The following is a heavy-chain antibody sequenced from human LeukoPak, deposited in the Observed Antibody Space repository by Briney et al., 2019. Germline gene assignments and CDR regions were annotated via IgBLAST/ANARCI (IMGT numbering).Heavy chain of an antibody. Sequence: PGGSLRLSCAASGFTFSSYAMNWLRQAPGKGLEWVSAISGSGSITYYADSVKGRFTISRDNSKNTLYLQMNSLRAEDTAVYYCAKGSSSYGSGSHFDYWGQGTLVTVSS. CDR2: ISGSGSIT. V-gene: IGHV3-23*01. D-gene: IGHD3-10*01. CDR3: AKGSSSYGSGSHFDY. CDR1: GFTFSSYA. J-gene: IGHJ4*02.